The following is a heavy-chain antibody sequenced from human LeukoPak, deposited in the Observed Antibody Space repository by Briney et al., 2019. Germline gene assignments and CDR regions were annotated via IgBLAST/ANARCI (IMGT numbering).Heavy chain of an antibody. Sequence: PSETLSLTCAVYGGSFSGYYWSWIRQPPGKGLEWIGEINHSGSTNYNPSLKSRVTISVDTSKNQFSLKLSSVTAADTAVYYCARGAVEELTIDYWGQGTLVTVSS. J-gene: IGHJ4*02. CDR3: ARGAVEELTIDY. CDR2: INHSGST. V-gene: IGHV4-34*01. D-gene: IGHD3-10*01. CDR1: GGSFSGYY.